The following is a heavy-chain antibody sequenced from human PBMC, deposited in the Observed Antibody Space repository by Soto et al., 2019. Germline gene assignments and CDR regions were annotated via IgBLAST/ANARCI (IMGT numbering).Heavy chain of an antibody. CDR3: ASLSPGYSYCFGIDV. J-gene: IGHJ6*02. Sequence: QVQLVQSGAEVKKPGASVKVSCKASGYTFTSYGISWVRQAPGQGLEWMGWISAYKDNTNDAQKPQSRVTMTTVTSTSTSNRGLRSLRSDDAAVYYCASLSPGYSYCFGIDVWGQGTTGNVS. CDR2: ISAYKDNT. V-gene: IGHV1-18*01. D-gene: IGHD5-18*01. CDR1: GYTFTSYG.